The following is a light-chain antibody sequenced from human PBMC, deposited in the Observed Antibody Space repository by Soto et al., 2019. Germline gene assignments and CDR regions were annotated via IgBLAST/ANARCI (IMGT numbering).Light chain of an antibody. V-gene: IGLV2-23*01. Sequence: QSALTQPASVSGSPGQSITISCTGTSSDVGTYNLVSWYQQHPGKAPKLMIYEGSKRPSGVSNRFSGSKSGNTASLTLSGLQAEDEGDYYCCSYAGSSTPYVFGTGTKVTVL. CDR3: CSYAGSSTPYV. CDR2: EGS. CDR1: SSDVGTYNL. J-gene: IGLJ1*01.